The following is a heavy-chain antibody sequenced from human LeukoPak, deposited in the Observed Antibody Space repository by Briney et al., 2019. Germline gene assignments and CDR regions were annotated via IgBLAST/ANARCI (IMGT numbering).Heavy chain of an antibody. V-gene: IGHV4-59*12. CDR3: ASDVLSAGPAS. CDR1: GGSISSYY. J-gene: IGHJ5*02. D-gene: IGHD6-13*01. Sequence: SETLSLTCTVSGGSISSYYWSWIRQPPGEGLEWIGYIYYSGSTNYNPSLKRRVTISVDTSKNQFSLKLSSVPAADTAVYYCASDVLSAGPASWGQGTLVTVSS. CDR2: IYYSGST.